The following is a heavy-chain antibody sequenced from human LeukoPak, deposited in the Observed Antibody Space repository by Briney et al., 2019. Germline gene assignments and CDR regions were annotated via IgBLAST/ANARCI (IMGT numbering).Heavy chain of an antibody. Sequence: SETLSLTCTVSGGSISSSSYYWGWIRQPPEKGLEWIGSIYYSGSTYYNPSLKSRVTISVDMSKNPFSLKLTSVTAADTAVYYCATELSITMVRGVIGYYYYGMDVWGQGTTVTVSS. J-gene: IGHJ6*02. D-gene: IGHD3-10*01. V-gene: IGHV4-39*07. CDR3: ATELSITMVRGVIGYYYYGMDV. CDR1: GGSISSSSYY. CDR2: IYYSGST.